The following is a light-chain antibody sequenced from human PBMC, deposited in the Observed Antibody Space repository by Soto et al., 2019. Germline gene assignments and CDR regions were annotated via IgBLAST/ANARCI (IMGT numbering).Light chain of an antibody. J-gene: IGLJ2*01. Sequence: QSALTQPASVSGSPGQSITISCTGTSSDVGSYNLVSWYQQHPGKPPKLMIYEGSKRPSGVSNRFSGSKSGNTASLTISGLQAEVEADYYCCSYAGSSTLVFGGGTKLTVL. CDR2: EGS. CDR3: CSYAGSSTLV. CDR1: SSDVGSYNL. V-gene: IGLV2-23*01.